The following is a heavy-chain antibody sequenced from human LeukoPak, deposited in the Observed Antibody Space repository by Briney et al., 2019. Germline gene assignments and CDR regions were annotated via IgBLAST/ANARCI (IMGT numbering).Heavy chain of an antibody. Sequence: VASVKVSCKASGYTFTNYGINWVRQAPGQGLEWMGRINPNSGGTNYAQKFQGRVTMTRDTSISTAYMELSRLRSDDTAVYYCARGITAVASPFDYWGQGTLVTVSS. CDR2: INPNSGGT. CDR3: ARGITAVASPFDY. CDR1: GYTFTNYG. D-gene: IGHD6-19*01. J-gene: IGHJ4*02. V-gene: IGHV1-2*06.